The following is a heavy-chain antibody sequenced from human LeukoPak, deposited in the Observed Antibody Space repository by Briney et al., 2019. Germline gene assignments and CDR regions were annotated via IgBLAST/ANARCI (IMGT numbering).Heavy chain of an antibody. J-gene: IGHJ4*02. Sequence: GGSLRLSCAASEFTFSNYWMSWVRQAPGKGLEWVANIKEDGSEKYYVDSVKGRFTISRDNSKNTLYLQMNSLRAEDTAVYYCARDKYSSGWYGGFDYWGQGTLVTVSS. D-gene: IGHD6-19*01. CDR2: IKEDGSEK. V-gene: IGHV3-7*01. CDR1: EFTFSNYW. CDR3: ARDKYSSGWYGGFDY.